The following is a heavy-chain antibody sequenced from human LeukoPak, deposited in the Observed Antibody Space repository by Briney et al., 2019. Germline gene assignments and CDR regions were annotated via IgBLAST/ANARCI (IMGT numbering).Heavy chain of an antibody. CDR3: AREGFGDDILTGYYYYYYGMDV. V-gene: IGHV1-46*01. D-gene: IGHD3-9*01. CDR2: INLRGGST. CDR1: GYTFTGYY. J-gene: IGHJ6*02. Sequence: VASVKLSCKASGYTFTGYYMHSVAQAPGQGVEWMGRINLRGGSTSYAQKFQGRVTMTRDTSTSTVYMELSSLRSEDTAVYYCAREGFGDDILTGYYYYYYGMDVWGQGTTVTVSS.